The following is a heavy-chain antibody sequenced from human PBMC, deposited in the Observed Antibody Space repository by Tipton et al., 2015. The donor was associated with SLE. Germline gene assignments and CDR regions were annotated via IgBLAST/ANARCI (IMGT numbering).Heavy chain of an antibody. CDR1: GFTFSSYA. CDR2: LSADGGST. V-gene: IGHV3-64*02. Sequence: SLRLSCVASGFTFSSYAMHWVRQAPGKGLEHVSALSADGGSTYYTDSVRGRFTISRDNSKNTIHLQMNSLRAEDTATYYCAKDTGASGYDLLDQWGQGVLVIVSS. CDR3: AKDTGASGYDLLDQ. D-gene: IGHD5-12*01. J-gene: IGHJ4*02.